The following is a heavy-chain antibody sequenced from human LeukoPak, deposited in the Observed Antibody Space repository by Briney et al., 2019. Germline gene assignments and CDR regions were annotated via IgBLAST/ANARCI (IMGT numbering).Heavy chain of an antibody. CDR2: INHSGGT. CDR3: ARGGCSSTSCYVAGYDY. Sequence: SETLSLTCAVYGGSFSGYYWSWIRQPPGKGLEWIGEINHSGGTNYNPSLKSRVTISVDTSKNQFSLKLSSVTAADTAVYYCARGGCSSTSCYVAGYDYWGQGTLVTVSS. CDR1: GGSFSGYY. D-gene: IGHD2-2*01. V-gene: IGHV4-34*01. J-gene: IGHJ4*02.